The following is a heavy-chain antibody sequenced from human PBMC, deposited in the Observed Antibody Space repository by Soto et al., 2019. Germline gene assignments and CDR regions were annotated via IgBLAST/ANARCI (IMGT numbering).Heavy chain of an antibody. CDR2: IYHSGST. CDR3: ARDSGYLYCSSTSCYTYFYYYGTDG. CDR1: GYSISSGYY. Sequence: SETVSLTCAVSGYSISSGYYWGWIRPPPGKGLEWIGSIYHSGSTYYNPSLKSRVTISVETSKNQFSLKLSSVTAADTAVYYCARDSGYLYCSSTSCYTYFYYYGTDGWGEETTLTFST. D-gene: IGHD2-2*02. V-gene: IGHV4-38-2*02. J-gene: IGHJ6*04.